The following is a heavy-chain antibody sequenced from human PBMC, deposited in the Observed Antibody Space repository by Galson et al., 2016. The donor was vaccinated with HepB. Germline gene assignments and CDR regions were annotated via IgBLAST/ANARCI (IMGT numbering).Heavy chain of an antibody. V-gene: IGHV6-1*01. J-gene: IGHJ4*02. CDR1: GDSVSSTGAA. Sequence: CAISGDSVSSTGAAWNWIRQSPSRGLEWLGRTYYRSRWYLDYAVSVKSRITIKPDTSKNQFSLQLKAVTPEDTAIYYCAREAGGQLVSKFDYWGQGTMVTVSS. CDR2: TYYRSRWYL. CDR3: AREAGGQLVSKFDY. D-gene: IGHD6-6*01.